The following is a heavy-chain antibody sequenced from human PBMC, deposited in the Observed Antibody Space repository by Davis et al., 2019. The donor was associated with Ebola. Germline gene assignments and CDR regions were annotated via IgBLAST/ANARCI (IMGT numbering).Heavy chain of an antibody. Sequence: SVKVSCKASGFTFTRSAVRWVRQARGQRLEWIGWVVVGSGNTNYTHQFRDRVTISRDMSTSTAYMELSSLKSEDTAVYFCAAASLYYYYYMDVWGKGTTVTVSS. J-gene: IGHJ6*03. V-gene: IGHV1-58*01. CDR2: VVVGSGNT. CDR1: GFTFTRSA. CDR3: AAASLYYYYYMDV. D-gene: IGHD2-2*01.